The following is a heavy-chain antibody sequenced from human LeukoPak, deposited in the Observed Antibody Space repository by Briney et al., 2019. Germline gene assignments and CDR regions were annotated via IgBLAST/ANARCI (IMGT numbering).Heavy chain of an antibody. D-gene: IGHD3-10*01. Sequence: SASLSLTRGVYGGSFSGSLVNWIRQPPRRVLAGLGEINHSGSANYHPSLNSPLTISVDTSKNQVSLSLSSVTAADTAVYYCAGGPRESYYNWFDPWGQGTLVTVSS. CDR3: AGGPRESYYNWFDP. CDR2: INHSGSA. V-gene: IGHV4-34*01. J-gene: IGHJ5*02. CDR1: GGSFSGSL.